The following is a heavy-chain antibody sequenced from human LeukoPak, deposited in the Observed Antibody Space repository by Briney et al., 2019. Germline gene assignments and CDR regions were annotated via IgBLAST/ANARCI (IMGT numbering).Heavy chain of an antibody. CDR1: GYTFTGYY. Sequence: ASVKVSCKASGYTFTGYYMHWVRQAPGQGLEWMGWINPNSGGTNYAQKFQGRVTMTRDTSISTAYMELSRLRSDDTAVYYCTRERYNGFGELDYWGQGTLVTVSS. J-gene: IGHJ4*02. CDR3: TRERYNGFGELDY. CDR2: INPNSGGT. V-gene: IGHV1-2*02. D-gene: IGHD3-10*01.